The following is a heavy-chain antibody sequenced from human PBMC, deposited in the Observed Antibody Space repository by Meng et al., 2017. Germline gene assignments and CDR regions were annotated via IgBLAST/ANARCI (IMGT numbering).Heavy chain of an antibody. CDR2: IKPDGTMT. V-gene: IGHV3-74*02. CDR1: GFTFRNYW. CDR3: ARSDWFDP. J-gene: IGHJ5*02. Sequence: VESGGGLVQPGGSLRSSCTASGFTFRNYWMHWVRQAPGKGLVWVSRIKPDGTMTVYADSVKGRFTISRDNAKNTLYLQMNSLRSDDTAVYYCARSDWFDPWGQGTVVTVSS.